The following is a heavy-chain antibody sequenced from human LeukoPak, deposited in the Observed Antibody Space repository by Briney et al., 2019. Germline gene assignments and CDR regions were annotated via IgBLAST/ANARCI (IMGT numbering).Heavy chain of an antibody. CDR3: LTIVETTIDAFDI. CDR2: LNPDDEST. Sequence: GGALKLFCATSGFNFSSYSMKWVRQAPGEGLEWVSYLNPDDESTSYADSAKGRFTISRDNAKSTLYLQMNGLRAEDTAVYYCLTIVETTIDAFDIWGQGTMVTVSS. CDR1: GFNFSSYS. J-gene: IGHJ3*02. V-gene: IGHV3-74*01. D-gene: IGHD1-26*01.